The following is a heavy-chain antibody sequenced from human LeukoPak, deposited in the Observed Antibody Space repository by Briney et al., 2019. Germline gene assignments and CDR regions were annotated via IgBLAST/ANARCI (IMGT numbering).Heavy chain of an antibody. CDR2: IYTSGST. CDR1: GGSISSGSYY. D-gene: IGHD2-2*02. V-gene: IGHV4-61*02. J-gene: IGHJ3*02. Sequence: SQTLSLTCTVSGGSISSGSYYWSWIRQPAGKGLEWIGRIYTSGSTNYNPSLKSRVTISVDTSKNQFSLKLSSVTAADTAVYYCASPRVVPAGIPGEDAFDIWGQGTMVTVSS. CDR3: ASPRVVPAGIPGEDAFDI.